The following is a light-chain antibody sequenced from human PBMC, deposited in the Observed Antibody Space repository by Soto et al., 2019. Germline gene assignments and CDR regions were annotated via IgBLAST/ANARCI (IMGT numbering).Light chain of an antibody. CDR2: DVS. CDR1: QSVTSS. V-gene: IGKV3-11*01. CDR3: QQRTSWST. J-gene: IGKJ4*01. Sequence: EIVLTQAPATLSLSPGDRATLSCRASQSVTSSLAWFQQKPGQAPRLLIYDVSRRATAIPARLSGSGSGTDFTLTISSLGPEDFAVYYCQQRTSWSTFGGGNKVEIK.